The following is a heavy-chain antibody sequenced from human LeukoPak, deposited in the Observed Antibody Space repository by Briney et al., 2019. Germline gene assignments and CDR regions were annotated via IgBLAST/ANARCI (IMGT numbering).Heavy chain of an antibody. V-gene: IGHV4-38-2*02. Sequence: SETLSLTCIVSGFSISSDDCWGWIPQPPGKGLEGIGGISNRGIPHYNPSPKSRVTMSLATPNNHFSLRLSSVPAADTAVYYCVRDGGFYYTASPNSWFDPWGQGTLVTVSS. CDR1: GFSISSDDC. CDR3: VRDGGFYYTASPNSWFDP. J-gene: IGHJ5*02. CDR2: ISNRGIP. D-gene: IGHD2-15*01.